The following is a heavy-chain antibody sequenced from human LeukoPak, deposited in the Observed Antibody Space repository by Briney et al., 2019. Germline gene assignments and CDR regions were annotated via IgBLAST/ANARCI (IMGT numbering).Heavy chain of an antibody. CDR3: AKDTTPPKAGFDP. Sequence: GWSLRLSCAPSGFTFSSYGMHWVRPAPGKGLGWVAFIRYDGSNKYYADSVKGRFTISRDNSKNTLYLQMNSLRAEDTAVYYCAKDTTPPKAGFDPWGQGTLVTV. D-gene: IGHD1-14*01. J-gene: IGHJ5*02. V-gene: IGHV3-30*02. CDR1: GFTFSSYG. CDR2: IRYDGSNK.